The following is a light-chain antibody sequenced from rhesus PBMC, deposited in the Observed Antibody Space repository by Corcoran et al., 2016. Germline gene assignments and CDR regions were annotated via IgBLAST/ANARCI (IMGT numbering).Light chain of an antibody. CDR3: SSDAGSHTYI. CDR2: EVR. CDR1: SSDIGGYNY. V-gene: IGLV2-32*02. Sequence: QAALTQPRSVSGSPGQSVPLSCTGTSSDIGGYNYVSWYQQHPGTAPKLMIYEVRKRPSGVSDRFSGSKSGNTASLNISGLPAEDEADYYCSSDAGSHTYIFGAGTRLTVL. J-gene: IGLJ1*01.